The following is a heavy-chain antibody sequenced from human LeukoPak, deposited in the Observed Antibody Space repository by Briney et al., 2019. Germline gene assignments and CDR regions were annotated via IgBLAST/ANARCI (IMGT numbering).Heavy chain of an antibody. D-gene: IGHD5-12*01. Sequence: GGSLRLSCAPSGFTFSNYALAWVRQAPEKGLEWVSTISGSGANTYYADSVKGRFTISRDNSKNTLYLQMNSLRAEDTAVYYCAGESWTSPYGMDVWGQGTTVTVSS. CDR1: GFTFSNYA. CDR2: ISGSGANT. V-gene: IGHV3-23*01. J-gene: IGHJ6*02. CDR3: AGESWTSPYGMDV.